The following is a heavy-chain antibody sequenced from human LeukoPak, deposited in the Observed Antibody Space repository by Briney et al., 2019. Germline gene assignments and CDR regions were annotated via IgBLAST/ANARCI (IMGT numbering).Heavy chain of an antibody. D-gene: IGHD1-26*01. CDR3: ARDSAGATPY. CDR2: INHSGSTT. CDR1: GGSFSDYY. V-gene: IGHV4-34*01. Sequence: PSETLSLTCTVYGGSFSDYYWTWIRQPPGKGLEWIGEINHSGSTTNYNPSLKSRVTISVDTSKNQFSLKLSSVTAADTAVYYCARDSAGATPYWGQGTLVTVSS. J-gene: IGHJ4*02.